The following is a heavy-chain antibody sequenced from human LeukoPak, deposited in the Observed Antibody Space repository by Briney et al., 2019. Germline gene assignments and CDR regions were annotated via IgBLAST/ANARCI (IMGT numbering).Heavy chain of an antibody. CDR3: ASPGEMATLDY. D-gene: IGHD5-24*01. J-gene: IGHJ4*02. V-gene: IGHV3-21*01. CDR2: ISSSGSYI. Sequence: GGSLRLSCAASGFTVSSNYMNWVRQAPGKGLEWVSSISSSGSYIYYADSVKGRFTISRDNAKNSLYLQMNSLRAEDTAVYYCASPGEMATLDYWGQGTLVTVSS. CDR1: GFTVSSNY.